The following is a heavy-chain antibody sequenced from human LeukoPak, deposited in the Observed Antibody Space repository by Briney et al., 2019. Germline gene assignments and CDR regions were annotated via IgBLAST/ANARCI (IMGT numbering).Heavy chain of an antibody. Sequence: GGSLRLSCAASGFTFSSYWMSWVGQSPGKGLEWVAHIKPDGSEKYFMDSVKGRFTISRDNAKNALYLEMNSLRAEDTAEYFCARERMYSGSGSTYPYYDYWGQGTLVTVSS. CDR2: IKPDGSEK. CDR3: ARERMYSGSGSTYPYYDY. D-gene: IGHD3-10*01. CDR1: GFTFSSYW. V-gene: IGHV3-7*01. J-gene: IGHJ4*02.